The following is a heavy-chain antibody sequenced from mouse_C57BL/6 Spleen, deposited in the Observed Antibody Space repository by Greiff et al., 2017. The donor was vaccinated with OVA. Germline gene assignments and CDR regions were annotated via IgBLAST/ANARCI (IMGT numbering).Heavy chain of an antibody. V-gene: IGHV7-1*01. CDR1: GFTFSDFY. D-gene: IGHD2-4*01. CDR3: ARVFYEYEWYFDV. Sequence: EVKLVESGGGLVQSGRSLRLSCATSGFTFSDFYMEWVRQAPGKGLEWIAASRNKANDYTTEYSASVKGRFIVSRDTSQSILYLQMNALRAEDTAIYYCARVFYEYEWYFDVWGTGTTVTVSS. J-gene: IGHJ1*03. CDR2: SRNKANDYTT.